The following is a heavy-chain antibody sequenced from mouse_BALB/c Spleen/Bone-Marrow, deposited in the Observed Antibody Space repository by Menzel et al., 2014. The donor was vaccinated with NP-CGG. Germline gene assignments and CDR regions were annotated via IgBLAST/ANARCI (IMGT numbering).Heavy chain of an antibody. V-gene: IGHV1S81*02. CDR3: TREGDSPFAY. CDR2: INPSNGGT. Sequence: VQLQQSGAELVKPGASVKLSCKASGYTFTSYYMYWVKQRPGQGLEWIGEINPSNGGTNFNEKFKSKATPTVDKSSNTAYMQLSSLTSEDSAVYYCTREGDSPFAYWGQGTLVTVSA. CDR1: GYTFTSYY. D-gene: IGHD2-13*01. J-gene: IGHJ3*01.